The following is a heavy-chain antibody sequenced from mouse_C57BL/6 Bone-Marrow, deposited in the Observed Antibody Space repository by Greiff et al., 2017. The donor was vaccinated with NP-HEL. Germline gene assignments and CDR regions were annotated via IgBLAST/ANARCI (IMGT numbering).Heavy chain of an antibody. J-gene: IGHJ1*03. CDR2: IYPGDGDT. D-gene: IGHD1-2*01. CDR3: ARLGFLFFTTGRYWYFDV. CDR1: GYAFSSYW. Sequence: QVQLKESGAELVKPGASVKISCKASGYAFSSYWMNWVKQRPGKGLEWIGQIYPGDGDTNYNGKFKGKATLTADKSSSTAYMQLSSLTSEDSAVYFCARLGFLFFTTGRYWYFDVWGTGTTVTVSS. V-gene: IGHV1-80*01.